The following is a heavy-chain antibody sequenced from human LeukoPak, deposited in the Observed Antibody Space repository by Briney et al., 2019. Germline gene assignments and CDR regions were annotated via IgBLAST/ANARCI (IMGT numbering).Heavy chain of an antibody. D-gene: IGHD2-2*01. CDR2: IYTSGST. Sequence: VKPSETLSLTCTVSGGSISSYYWSWIRQPARKGLEWIGRIYTSGSTNYNPSLKSRVTMSVDASKNQFSLKLSSVTAADTAVYYCARSNRYQLLSPLDYWGQGTLVTVSS. V-gene: IGHV4-4*07. CDR1: GGSISSYY. J-gene: IGHJ4*02. CDR3: ARSNRYQLLSPLDY.